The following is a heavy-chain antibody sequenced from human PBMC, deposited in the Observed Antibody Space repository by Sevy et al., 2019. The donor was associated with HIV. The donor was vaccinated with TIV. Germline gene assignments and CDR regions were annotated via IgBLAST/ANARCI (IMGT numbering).Heavy chain of an antibody. V-gene: IGHV3-30*02. CDR1: GFSFSSYG. D-gene: IGHD2-21*01. CDR3: VNEGGGEGGDH. J-gene: IGHJ4*02. Sequence: GGSLRLSCAASGFSFSSYGMHWVRQAPGKGLEWMSYIQYDGSNKDYADSVKGRFTISRDNSKNTLYLQMNSLGVEDTAVFYCVNEGGGEGGDHWGQGTLVTVSS. CDR2: IQYDGSNK.